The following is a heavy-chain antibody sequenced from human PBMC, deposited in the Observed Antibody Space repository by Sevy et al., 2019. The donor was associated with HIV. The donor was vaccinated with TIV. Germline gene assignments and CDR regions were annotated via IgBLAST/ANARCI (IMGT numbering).Heavy chain of an antibody. CDR1: GFTFRNHD. CDR2: IRWDGSNK. J-gene: IGHJ4*02. V-gene: IGHV3-30*02. CDR3: AKDAPSRFDY. Sequence: GEFLKISCSASGFTFRNHDIHWVRQASGKGPEWIFVIRWDGSNKSYAEFVKVRFTISRDNSKNTLDLNMNSLRPEDTAVYFCAKDAPSRFDYWGQGALVTVSS.